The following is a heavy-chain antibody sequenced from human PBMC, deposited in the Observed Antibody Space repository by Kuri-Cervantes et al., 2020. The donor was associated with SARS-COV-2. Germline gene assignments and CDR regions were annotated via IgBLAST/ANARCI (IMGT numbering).Heavy chain of an antibody. CDR1: GGTFSSYA. Sequence: SVKVSCKASGGTFSSYAISWVRQAPGQGLEWMGRIIPIFGTANYAQKFQGRVTITADESTSTAYMEPSSLRSEDTAVYYCASGPRTGESSLYYYYMDVWGKGTTVTVSS. V-gene: IGHV1-69*13. D-gene: IGHD7-27*01. CDR2: IIPIFGTA. CDR3: ASGPRTGESSLYYYYMDV. J-gene: IGHJ6*03.